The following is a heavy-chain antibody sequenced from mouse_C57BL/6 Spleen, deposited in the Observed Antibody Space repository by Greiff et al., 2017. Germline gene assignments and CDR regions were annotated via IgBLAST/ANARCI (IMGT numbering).Heavy chain of an antibody. D-gene: IGHD2-2*01. V-gene: IGHV1-50*01. Sequence: WVKQRPGQGLEWIGAIDPSDSYTNYNQKFKGKATLTVDTSSSTAYMQLSSLTSEDSAVYYCARNYGYDRWYFDVWGTGTTVTVSS. CDR3: ARNYGYDRWYFDV. J-gene: IGHJ1*03. CDR2: IDPSDSYT.